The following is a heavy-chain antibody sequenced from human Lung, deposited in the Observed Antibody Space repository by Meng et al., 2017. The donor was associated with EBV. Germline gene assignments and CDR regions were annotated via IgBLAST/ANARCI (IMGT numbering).Heavy chain of an antibody. CDR3: ARGFVKYTVTRVGNWFDP. J-gene: IGHJ5*02. D-gene: IGHD4-17*01. V-gene: IGHV4-34*01. Sequence: QVQAQQWGAGLLQPSETLALNCAVYGGSFSGYDRRWIRQPPGKGLEWIGEINHSGSTNYNPSLKSRVTISVDTSKNQFSLKLSSVTAADTAVYYCARGFVKYTVTRVGNWFDPWGQGTLVTVSS. CDR1: GGSFSGYD. CDR2: INHSGST.